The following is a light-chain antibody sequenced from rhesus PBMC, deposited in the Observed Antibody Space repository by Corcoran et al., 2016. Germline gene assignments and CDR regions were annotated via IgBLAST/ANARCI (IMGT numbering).Light chain of an antibody. V-gene: IGKV2-73*01. Sequence: IVMTQTPPSLSVTPGEPASISCRSSENLLNSDGKTFLYWFLQKPGLSPRLLIYGVSSRFSGVPDRVSGSGSGTDFTLKISRVETEDVGIYYCMQAFQTPFTFGPGTTLAIK. CDR1: ENLLNSDGKTF. J-gene: IGKJ3*01. CDR2: GVS. CDR3: MQAFQTPFT.